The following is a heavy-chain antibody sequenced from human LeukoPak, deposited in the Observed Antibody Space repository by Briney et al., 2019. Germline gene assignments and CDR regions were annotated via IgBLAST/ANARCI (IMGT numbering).Heavy chain of an antibody. D-gene: IGHD2-15*01. V-gene: IGHV4-34*01. J-gene: IGHJ5*02. CDR2: INESGST. CDR1: GGSLSGYY. Sequence: PSETLSLTCSFYGGSLSGYYWSWIRQSPGKGLEWIGDINESGSTTYNPSLKSRVTISVDTPKNQFSLKLSSVTAADTAVYYCARGGNLGYCSGGSCYRGSPNWFDPWGQGTLVTVSS. CDR3: ARGGNLGYCSGGSCYRGSPNWFDP.